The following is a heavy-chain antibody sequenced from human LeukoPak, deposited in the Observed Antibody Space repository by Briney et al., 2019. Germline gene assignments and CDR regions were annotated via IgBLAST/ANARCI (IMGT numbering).Heavy chain of an antibody. V-gene: IGHV3-23*01. D-gene: IGHD3-3*01. CDR1: GFTFSSYA. Sequence: GGSLRLSCAASGFTFSSYAMSWVRQAPGKGLEWVSAISGSGGSTYYADSVKGRFTISRDNSKNMLYLQMNSLRAEDTAVYYCAKHLDFWSGYGYWGQGTLVTVSS. CDR3: AKHLDFWSGYGY. CDR2: ISGSGGST. J-gene: IGHJ4*02.